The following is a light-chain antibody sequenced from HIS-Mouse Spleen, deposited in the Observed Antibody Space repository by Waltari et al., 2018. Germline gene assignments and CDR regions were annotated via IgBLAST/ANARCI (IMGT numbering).Light chain of an antibody. CDR3: SSYTSSSTPYV. Sequence: QSALTQPASVSGSPGQSITISCPGTSSDVGGYNYVSWYQQHPGKAPKPMIYEVSNRPSGVSNRFSGSKSGNTASLTISGLQAEDEADYYCSSYTSSSTPYVFGTGTKVTVL. CDR2: EVS. CDR1: SSDVGGYNY. J-gene: IGLJ1*01. V-gene: IGLV2-14*01.